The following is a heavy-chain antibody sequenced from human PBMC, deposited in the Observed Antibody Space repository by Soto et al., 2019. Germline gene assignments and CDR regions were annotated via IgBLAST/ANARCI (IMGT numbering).Heavy chain of an antibody. V-gene: IGHV3-23*01. Sequence: EVQLLESGGGLVQPGGSLRLSCAASGFTFSSYAMSWVRQAPGKGLEWVSAISGSGGSTYYADSVKGRLTISRDNSKNTLYLQMNSLRAEDTAVYYCAKDLERVMITFGGVIVDAFDIWGQGTMVTVSS. D-gene: IGHD3-16*02. CDR2: ISGSGGST. CDR3: AKDLERVMITFGGVIVDAFDI. J-gene: IGHJ3*02. CDR1: GFTFSSYA.